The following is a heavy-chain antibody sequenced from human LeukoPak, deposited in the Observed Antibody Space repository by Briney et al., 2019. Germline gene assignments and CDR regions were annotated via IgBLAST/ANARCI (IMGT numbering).Heavy chain of an antibody. CDR3: TTDLQLWFYSGYFDY. V-gene: IGHV3-15*01. D-gene: IGHD5-18*01. CDR1: GFTFSSYA. Sequence: GGSLRLSCAASGFTFSSYAMHWVRQAPGKGLEWVGRIKSKTDGGTTDYAAPVKGRFTISRDDSKNTLYLQMNSLKTKDTAEYYCTTDLQLWFYSGYFDYWGQGTLVTVSS. J-gene: IGHJ4*02. CDR2: IKSKTDGGTT.